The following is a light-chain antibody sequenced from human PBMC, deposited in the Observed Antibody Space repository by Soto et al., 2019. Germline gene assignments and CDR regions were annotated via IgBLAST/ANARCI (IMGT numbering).Light chain of an antibody. CDR2: AAS. CDR3: QQIYRTPRT. Sequence: DIQMTQSPSSLSASVGDRVSITCRASQTIITYLNWYQQKPGKAPKLLISAASNLQSGVPSRFSGSGSDTEFTLTISSVQPEDFATYYCQQIYRTPRTVGQGTKLEI. J-gene: IGKJ2*01. V-gene: IGKV1-39*01. CDR1: QTIITY.